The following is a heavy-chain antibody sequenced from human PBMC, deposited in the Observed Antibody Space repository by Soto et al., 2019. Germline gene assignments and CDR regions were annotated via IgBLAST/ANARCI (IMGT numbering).Heavy chain of an antibody. V-gene: IGHV1-18*01. J-gene: IGHJ3*02. CDR2: ISAYNGNT. Sequence: QVQLVQSGAEVKKPGASVKVSCKASGYTFTSYGISWVRQAPGQGLEWMGWISAYNGNTNYAQKLQGRVTITTDTSTSTASMDLRSLTSAHTAVYYFSTVWINYAYVIHGAFDISGQGTMVTVSS. CDR3: STVWINYAYVIHGAFDI. D-gene: IGHD3-16*01. CDR1: GYTFTSYG.